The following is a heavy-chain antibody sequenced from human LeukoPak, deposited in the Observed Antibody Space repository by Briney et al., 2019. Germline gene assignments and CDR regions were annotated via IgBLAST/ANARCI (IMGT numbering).Heavy chain of an antibody. CDR3: ARDYSGYDGFDY. D-gene: IGHD5-12*01. V-gene: IGHV1-18*01. CDR1: GYTFTSYG. CDR2: ISAYNVNT. Sequence: ASVKASCKASGYTFTSYGISWVRQAPGQGLEWLGWISAYNVNTNYAQKLQGRVTMTTDTSTSTVYMELRSLRSDDTAVYYCARDYSGYDGFDYWGQGTLVTVSS. J-gene: IGHJ4*02.